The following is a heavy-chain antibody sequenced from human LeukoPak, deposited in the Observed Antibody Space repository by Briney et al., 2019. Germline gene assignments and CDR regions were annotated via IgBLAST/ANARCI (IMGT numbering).Heavy chain of an antibody. CDR3: ARDLAVAGFLDY. D-gene: IGHD6-19*01. CDR1: AGTFSSYA. CDR2: IIPIFGTA. Sequence: SVKVSCKSSAGTFSSYAISWVRHAPGQGLEWMGGIIPIFGTANYAQKFQGRVTITSDESTSTAYMELSSLRSEDTAVYYCARDLAVAGFLDYWGQGTLVTVSS. V-gene: IGHV1-69*01. J-gene: IGHJ4*02.